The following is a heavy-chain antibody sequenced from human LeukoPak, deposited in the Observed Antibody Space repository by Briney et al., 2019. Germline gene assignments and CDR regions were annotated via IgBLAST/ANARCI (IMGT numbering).Heavy chain of an antibody. CDR2: ISAYNGNT. D-gene: IGHD3-3*01. CDR1: GYTFTSYG. Sequence: GASVKVSCKASGYTFTSYGISWVRQAPGQGLEWMGWISAYNGNTNYAQKLQGRVTMTTDTSTSTAYMELRSLRSDDTAVYYCTTDHRTIYGVVFPDYWGQGTLVTVSS. V-gene: IGHV1-18*01. J-gene: IGHJ4*02. CDR3: TTDHRTIYGVVFPDY.